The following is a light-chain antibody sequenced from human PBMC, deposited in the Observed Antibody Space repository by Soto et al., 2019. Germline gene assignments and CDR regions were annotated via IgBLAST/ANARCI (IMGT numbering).Light chain of an antibody. Sequence: QAVVTQPPSVSGAPRPGGPITLSWGGSNIGASYDVHWYQQLPGTAPKLLIYRNFNRPSGVPDRFSGSKSGTSASLAITGLQAEEEADYYCQSYDSSLSGVLFGGGTKLTVL. CDR2: RNF. V-gene: IGLV1-40*01. CDR1: GSNIGASYD. J-gene: IGLJ2*01. CDR3: QSYDSSLSGVL.